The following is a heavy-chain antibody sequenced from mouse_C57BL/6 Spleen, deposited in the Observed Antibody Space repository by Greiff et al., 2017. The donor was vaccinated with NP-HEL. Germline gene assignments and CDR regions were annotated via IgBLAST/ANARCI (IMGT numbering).Heavy chain of an antibody. D-gene: IGHD1-1*01. CDR3: ARWIFITTVVDGAMDY. Sequence: EVQLQQSGPELVKPGASVKISCKASGYSFTDYNMTWVKQSNGKSLEWIGVINPNYGTNSYNQKFKGKATLTVDQSSSTAYMQLNSLTSEDSAVYYCARWIFITTVVDGAMDYWGQGTSVTVSS. V-gene: IGHV1-39*01. CDR1: GYSFTDYN. J-gene: IGHJ4*01. CDR2: INPNYGTN.